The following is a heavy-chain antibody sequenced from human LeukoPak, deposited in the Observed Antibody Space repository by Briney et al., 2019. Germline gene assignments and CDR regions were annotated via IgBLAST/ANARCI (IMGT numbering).Heavy chain of an antibody. D-gene: IGHD6-13*01. CDR2: IYYSGNT. J-gene: IGHJ3*02. V-gene: IGHV4-31*03. CDR1: GGSVSSGAYY. CDR3: ASARAAAGPDAFDI. Sequence: SETLPLTCTVSGGSVSSGAYYWNWIRRHPGKGLEGIGYIYYSGNTYYNPSLKSRVTMSVDTSKNQFSLKLNSVTAADTAVYYCASARAAAGPDAFDIWGQGTMVTVSS.